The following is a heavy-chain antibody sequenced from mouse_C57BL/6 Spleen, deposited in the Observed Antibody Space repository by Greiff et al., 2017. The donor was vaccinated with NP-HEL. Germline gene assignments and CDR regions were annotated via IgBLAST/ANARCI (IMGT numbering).Heavy chain of an antibody. CDR1: GYAFSSYW. CDR3: ARWGVPYPGAMDY. D-gene: IGHD2-14*01. V-gene: IGHV1-80*01. Sequence: QVQLQHSGAELVKPGASVKISCKASGYAFSSYWMNWVKQRPGKGLEWIGQIYPGDGDTNYNGKFKGKATLTADKSSSTAYMQLSSLTSEDSAVYFCARWGVPYPGAMDYWGQGTSVTVSS. J-gene: IGHJ4*01. CDR2: IYPGDGDT.